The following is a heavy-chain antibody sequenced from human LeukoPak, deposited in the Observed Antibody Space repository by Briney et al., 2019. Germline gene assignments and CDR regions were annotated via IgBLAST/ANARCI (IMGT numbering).Heavy chain of an antibody. CDR2: ISSDGSNK. D-gene: IGHD3-16*02. Sequence: GRSLRLSCAASGFTSSTYGMHWVRQAPGKGLEWVAVISSDGSNKYYADSVKGRFTISRDNSKNTLYLQMNSLRAEDTGVYYCAKDHTTMGLSGYWGQGTLVTVSS. CDR3: AKDHTTMGLSGY. V-gene: IGHV3-30*18. J-gene: IGHJ4*02. CDR1: GFTSSTYG.